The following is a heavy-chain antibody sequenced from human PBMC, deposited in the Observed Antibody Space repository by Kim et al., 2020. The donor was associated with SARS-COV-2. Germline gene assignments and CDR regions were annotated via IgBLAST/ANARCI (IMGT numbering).Heavy chain of an antibody. Sequence: SETLSLTCVVSGGSVSSGGYYWTWIRQQPGKGLEWIGYIHYSGSTDYNPSLKSRVTISIDTSTNEFSLKMTSVTDADTAVYYCARGLDLYYYASMDVWG. CDR1: GGSVSSGGYY. V-gene: IGHV4-31*11. CDR2: IHYSGST. D-gene: IGHD1-26*01. CDR3: ARGLDLYYYASMDV. J-gene: IGHJ6*02.